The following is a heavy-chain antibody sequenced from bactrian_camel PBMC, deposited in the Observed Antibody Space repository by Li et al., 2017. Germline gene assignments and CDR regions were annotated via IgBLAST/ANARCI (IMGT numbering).Heavy chain of an antibody. J-gene: IGHJ4*01. V-gene: IGHV3S63*01. CDR2: INTGGMYT. CDR3: AARTVPAPRSCGSWLDYND. Sequence: HVQLVESGGGLVQAGRSLRLSYTASGLAFDDHAMGWFRQAPGKDREGVAVINTGGMYTYYADSVKARFTISQDSAKNTVYLQMNSLRVEDTAMYYCAARTVPAPRSCGSWLDYNDWGQGTQV. D-gene: IGHD1*01. CDR1: GLAFDDHA.